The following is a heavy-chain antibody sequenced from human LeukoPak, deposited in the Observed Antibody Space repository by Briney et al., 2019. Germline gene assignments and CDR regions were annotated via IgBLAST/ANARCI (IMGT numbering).Heavy chain of an antibody. V-gene: IGHV4-30-2*01. CDR2: IYHSGST. CDR3: ARNTVYCMDV. J-gene: IGHJ6*02. Sequence: SETLSLTCTVSGGSISSGGYYWSWIRQPPGKGLEWIGYIYHSGSTYYNPSLKSRATLSVDKSKNQFSLNLNSVTAADTAVYYCARNTVYCMDVWGQGTTVTVSS. CDR1: GGSISSGGYY.